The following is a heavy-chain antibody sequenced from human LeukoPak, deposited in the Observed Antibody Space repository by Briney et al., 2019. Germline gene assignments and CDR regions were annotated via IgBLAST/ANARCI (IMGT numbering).Heavy chain of an antibody. J-gene: IGHJ5*02. D-gene: IGHD3-9*01. V-gene: IGHV1-18*01. Sequence: GASVKVSCKASGYTFTSYGISWVRQAPGQGLEWMGWISAYNGNTNYAQKLQGRVTMTTDTSTSTAYMELRNLRSDDTAVYYCARDQTGDTTYYDILTGYNRNWFDPWGQGTLVTVSS. CDR2: ISAYNGNT. CDR3: ARDQTGDTTYYDILTGYNRNWFDP. CDR1: GYTFTSYG.